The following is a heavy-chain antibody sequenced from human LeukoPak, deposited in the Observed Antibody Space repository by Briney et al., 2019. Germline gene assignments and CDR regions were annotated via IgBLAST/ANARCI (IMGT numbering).Heavy chain of an antibody. Sequence: ASVKVSCKASGYTLTGYYMHWVRQAPGQGLEWMGWINPNSGGTNYAQKFQGRVTMTRDTSISTAYMELSRLRSDDTAVYYCARRNVWGSYRSGWFDPWGQGTLVTVSS. CDR1: GYTLTGYY. CDR3: ARRNVWGSYRSGWFDP. D-gene: IGHD3-16*02. CDR2: INPNSGGT. V-gene: IGHV1-2*02. J-gene: IGHJ5*02.